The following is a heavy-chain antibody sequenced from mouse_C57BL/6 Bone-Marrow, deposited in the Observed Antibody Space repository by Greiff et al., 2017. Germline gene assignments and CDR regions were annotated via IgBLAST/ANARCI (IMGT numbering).Heavy chain of an antibody. J-gene: IGHJ3*01. V-gene: IGHV1-54*01. CDR1: GYAFTNYL. CDR2: INPGSGGT. CDR3: ARGGYYYGSSPFAY. D-gene: IGHD1-1*01. Sequence: VQVVESGAELVRPGTSVKVSCKASGYAFTNYLIEWVKQRPGQGLEWIGVINPGSGGTNYNEKFKGKATLTADKSSSTAYMQLSSLTSEDSAVYFCARGGYYYGSSPFAYWGQGTLVTVSA.